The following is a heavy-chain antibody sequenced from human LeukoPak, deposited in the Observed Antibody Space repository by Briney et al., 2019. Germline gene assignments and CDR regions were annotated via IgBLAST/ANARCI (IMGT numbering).Heavy chain of an antibody. V-gene: IGHV3-53*01. CDR3: ARQQWLGSIDY. D-gene: IGHD6-19*01. CDR2: IYSGGST. Sequence: GGSLRLSCAASGFTVSSNYMSWVRQAPGKGLEWVSVIYSGGSTYYADSVKGRFTISRDNSKNTLYLQTNNLRAEDTAVYYCARQQWLGSIDYWGQGTLVTVSS. J-gene: IGHJ4*02. CDR1: GFTVSSNY.